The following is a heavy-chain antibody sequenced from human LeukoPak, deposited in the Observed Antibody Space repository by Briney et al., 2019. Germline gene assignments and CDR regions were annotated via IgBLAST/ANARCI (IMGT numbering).Heavy chain of an antibody. CDR1: GFTFSSYW. J-gene: IGHJ4*02. D-gene: IGHD3-3*01. CDR2: IKQDGSEK. V-gene: IGHV3-7*01. Sequence: GGSLRLSCAASGFTFSSYWMSWVRQAPGKGLEWVANIKQDGSEKYYVDSVKGRFTISRDNAKNSLYLQMNSLRAEDTAVYYCARDARYDFWSGYYPYFDYWGQGTLVTVSS. CDR3: ARDARYDFWSGYYPYFDY.